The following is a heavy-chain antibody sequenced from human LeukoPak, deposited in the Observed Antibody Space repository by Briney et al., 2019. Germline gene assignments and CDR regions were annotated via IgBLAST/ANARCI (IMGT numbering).Heavy chain of an antibody. CDR2: IKSKTDGGTT. Sequence: GGSLRLSCAASGFTFSNAWMSWVRQAPGKGLEWVGRIKSKTDGGTTDYAAPVKGRFTISRDDSKNTLYLQMNSLKTEDTAVYYCTTETTYYYDSSGYYEGDYWGQGTLVTVSS. V-gene: IGHV3-15*01. J-gene: IGHJ4*02. CDR3: TTETTYYYDSSGYYEGDY. D-gene: IGHD3-22*01. CDR1: GFTFSNAW.